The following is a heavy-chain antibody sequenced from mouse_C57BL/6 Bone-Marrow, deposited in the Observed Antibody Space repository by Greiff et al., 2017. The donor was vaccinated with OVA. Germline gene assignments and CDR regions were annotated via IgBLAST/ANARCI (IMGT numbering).Heavy chain of an antibody. CDR1: VYTFTSYW. V-gene: IGHV1-53*01. Sequence: VQLQQPGTELVKPGASVKLSCKASVYTFTSYWMHWVKQRPGQGLAWIGNINPSNGGTNYNEKFNSKATLPVDKSSSTAYMQLSSLTSEDSAVYYCARGLRTTYFDVWGTGTTVTVSS. D-gene: IGHD1-1*01. CDR2: INPSNGGT. CDR3: ARGLRTTYFDV. J-gene: IGHJ1*03.